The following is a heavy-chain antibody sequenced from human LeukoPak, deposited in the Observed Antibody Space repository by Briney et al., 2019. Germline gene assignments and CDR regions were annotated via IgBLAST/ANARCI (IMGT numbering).Heavy chain of an antibody. Sequence: SVKVSCKASGGTFSSYAISWVRQAPGQGLEWMGGIIPIFGTANYAQKFQGRVTITADESTSTAYMELSSLRSEDTAVYYCARGLSSGWYLAGYYLDYWGQGTLVTVSS. J-gene: IGHJ4*02. D-gene: IGHD6-19*01. CDR1: GGTFSSYA. CDR2: IIPIFGTA. CDR3: ARGLSSGWYLAGYYLDY. V-gene: IGHV1-69*13.